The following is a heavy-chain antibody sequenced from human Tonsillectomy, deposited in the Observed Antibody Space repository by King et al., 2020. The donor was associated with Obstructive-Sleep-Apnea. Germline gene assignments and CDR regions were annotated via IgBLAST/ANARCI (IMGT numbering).Heavy chain of an antibody. CDR2: IFYSGST. D-gene: IGHD1-26*01. CDR3: ARSDSGTFGYFDY. V-gene: IGHV4-39*07. CDR1: GVSISSSRYY. J-gene: IGHJ4*02. Sequence: QLQESGPGLVKPSETLSLTCTVSGVSISSSRYYWGWIRQPPGKGLVWIGCIFYSGSTYYNPSLKSRVTIALDTSKNQFSLKLTSVTAADTAVYNCARSDSGTFGYFDYWGQGTLVTVSS.